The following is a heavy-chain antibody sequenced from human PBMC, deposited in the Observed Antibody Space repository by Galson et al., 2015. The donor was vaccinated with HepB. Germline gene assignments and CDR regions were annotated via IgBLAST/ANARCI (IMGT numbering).Heavy chain of an antibody. J-gene: IGHJ4*02. D-gene: IGHD3-10*01. V-gene: IGHV4-30-2*01. CDR3: ARALMVRGVELDY. CDR1: GGSISSGGYS. CDR2: IYHSGST. Sequence: LSLTCAVSGGSISSGGYSWSWIRQPPGKGLEWIGYIYHSGSTYYNPSLKSRVTISVDRSKNQFSLKLSSVTAADTAVYYCARALMVRGVELDYWGQGTLVTVSS.